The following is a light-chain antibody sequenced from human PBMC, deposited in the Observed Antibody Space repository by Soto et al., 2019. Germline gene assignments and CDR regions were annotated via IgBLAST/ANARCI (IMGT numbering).Light chain of an antibody. J-gene: IGKJ1*01. V-gene: IGKV1-6*01. CDR1: QGIRND. CDR2: AAS. Sequence: AFQMTQSPSSLSASVGDRVPITCRASQGIRNDLGWYQQKPGKAPKLLIYAASSLQSGVPSRFSGSGSGTDFTLTISSLQPEDFATYYCLQYYNYPWTFGQGTKVEIK. CDR3: LQYYNYPWT.